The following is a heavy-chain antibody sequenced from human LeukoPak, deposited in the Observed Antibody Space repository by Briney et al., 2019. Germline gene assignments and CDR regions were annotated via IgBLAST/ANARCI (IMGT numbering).Heavy chain of an antibody. J-gene: IGHJ4*02. D-gene: IGHD3-22*01. V-gene: IGHV3-23*01. CDR3: AKAHHFYDSSGYYYFDY. CDR1: GFTFSRYA. Sequence: PGGSLRLSCAASGFTFSRYAMSWVRQAPGKGLEWVSAISGSGGSTYYADSVKGRFTISRDNSKNTLYLQMNSLRAEDTAVYYCAKAHHFYDSSGYYYFDYWGQGTLVTVSS. CDR2: ISGSGGST.